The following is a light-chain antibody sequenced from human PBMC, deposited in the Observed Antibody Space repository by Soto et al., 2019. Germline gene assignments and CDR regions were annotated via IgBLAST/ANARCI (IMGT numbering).Light chain of an antibody. CDR2: GAS. CDR1: QSIARY. Sequence: DIQMTQSPSSLSASVGDRVTITCRASQSIARYLNWYQQKPGKAPKLLIYGASSLQSGVPSRFSGSGSGADFTLTISSLQPEDFATFYCQQSYSTPLTFGGVTKVEIK. CDR3: QQSYSTPLT. J-gene: IGKJ4*01. V-gene: IGKV1-39*01.